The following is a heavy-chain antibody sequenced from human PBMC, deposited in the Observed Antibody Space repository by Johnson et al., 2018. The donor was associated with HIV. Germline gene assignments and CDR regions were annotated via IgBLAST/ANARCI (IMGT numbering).Heavy chain of an antibody. CDR3: AKTLGYDSSGYHDGFDI. CDR2: ISYDGSNK. CDR1: GFTFSQFA. J-gene: IGHJ3*02. D-gene: IGHD3-22*01. V-gene: IGHV3-30*04. Sequence: QVQLVESGGGVVQPGRSLRLSCAASGFTFSQFAMHWVRQAPGKGLEWVAIISYDGSNKYYADSVKGRFTISRDNSKKTMYLQMNSLRPEDTAVYYCAKTLGYDSSGYHDGFDIWGQGTLVTVSS.